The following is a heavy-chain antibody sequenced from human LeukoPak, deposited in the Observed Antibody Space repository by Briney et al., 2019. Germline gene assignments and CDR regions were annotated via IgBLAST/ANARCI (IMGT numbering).Heavy chain of an antibody. J-gene: IGHJ4*02. CDR1: GGSISSYY. CDR2: IYHSGST. D-gene: IGHD6-13*01. V-gene: IGHV4-59*12. CDR3: ARVRYSSSSAGEVDY. Sequence: SETLSLTCTVSGGSISSYYWSWIRQPPGQGLEWIGYIYHSGSTYYNPSLKSRVTISVDRSKNQFSLKLSSVTAADTAVYYCARVRYSSSSAGEVDYWGQGTLVTVSS.